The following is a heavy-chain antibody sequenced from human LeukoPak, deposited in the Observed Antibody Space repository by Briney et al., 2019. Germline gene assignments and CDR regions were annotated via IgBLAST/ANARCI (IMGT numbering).Heavy chain of an antibody. CDR3: AREIFLTGYDPPRAFDI. J-gene: IGHJ3*02. D-gene: IGHD3-9*01. Sequence: SETLSLTCTVSGGSISSSSYYWGWIRQPPGKGLEWIGSIYYSGSTYYNPSLKSRVTISVDTSKNQFSLKLTSVTAADTAVYYCAREIFLTGYDPPRAFDIWGQGTMVTVSS. V-gene: IGHV4-39*07. CDR1: GGSISSSSYY. CDR2: IYYSGST.